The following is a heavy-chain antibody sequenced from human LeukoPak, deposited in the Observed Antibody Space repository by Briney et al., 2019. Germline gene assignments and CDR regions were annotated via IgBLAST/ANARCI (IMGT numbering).Heavy chain of an antibody. J-gene: IGHJ1*01. CDR1: GFTFSNYG. CDR3: ARAGLGAAADV. D-gene: IGHD6-13*01. V-gene: IGHV3-33*01. Sequence: PGGSLRLSCAASGFTFSNYGIHWVRQAPGRGLEWVALIWYDGSNKYYADSVKGRFTISRDNSKNTVSLQMNSLRADDTAVYYCARAGLGAAADVWGRGTLVTVSS. CDR2: IWYDGSNK.